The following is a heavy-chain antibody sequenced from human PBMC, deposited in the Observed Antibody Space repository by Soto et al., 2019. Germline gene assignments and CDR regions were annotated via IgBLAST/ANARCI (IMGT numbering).Heavy chain of an antibody. J-gene: IGHJ1*01. CDR2: IIPIFGTA. D-gene: IGHD2-21*02. V-gene: IGHV1-69*01. Sequence: QVQLVQSGAEVKKPGSSVKVSCKASGGTFSSYAISWVRQAPGQGLEWMGGIIPIFGTANYAQKFQGRVTITADESTSKGYMELRSLRSEDTAVYYCARERRVDCGGDCLRYFQHWGQGTLVTVSS. CDR3: ARERRVDCGGDCLRYFQH. CDR1: GGTFSSYA.